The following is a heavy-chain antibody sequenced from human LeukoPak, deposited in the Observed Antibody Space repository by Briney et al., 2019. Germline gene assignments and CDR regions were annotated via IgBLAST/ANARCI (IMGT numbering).Heavy chain of an antibody. CDR1: GFTVSSNY. CDR3: VRKNRDFNAAFDI. V-gene: IGHV3-53*01. J-gene: IGHJ3*02. CDR2: SYSDSNT. D-gene: IGHD1-14*01. Sequence: PRGSLRLSCTASGFTVSSNYMSWVRQAPGKGLEWVSISYSDSNTNYADSVKGRFTISRDTSQNTLSLQMNSLRAEDTAVYYCVRKNRDFNAAFDIWGQGTVVTVSS.